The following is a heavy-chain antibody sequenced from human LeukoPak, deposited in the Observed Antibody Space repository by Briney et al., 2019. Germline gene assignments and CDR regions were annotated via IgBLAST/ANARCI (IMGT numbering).Heavy chain of an antibody. CDR2: IYTSGST. CDR3: ARGSY. Sequence: SQTLSLTCTVSGGSISSGSYYWSWIRQPAGKGLEWIGRIYTSGSTNYNPSLKSRVTISVGTSKNQFSLKLSSVTAADTAVYYCARGSYWGQGTLVTVSS. CDR1: GGSISSGSYY. J-gene: IGHJ4*02. V-gene: IGHV4-61*02.